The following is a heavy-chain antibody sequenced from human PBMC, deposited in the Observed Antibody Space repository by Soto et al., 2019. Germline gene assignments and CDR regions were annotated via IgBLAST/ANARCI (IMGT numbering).Heavy chain of an antibody. V-gene: IGHV3-30-3*01. Sequence: GGSLRLSCAASGFTFSSYAMHWVRQAPGKGLEWVAVISYDGSNKYYADSVKGRFTISRDNSKNTLYLQMNSLRAEDTAVYYCARVKRGYSSGWTQSFDYWGQGTLVTVSP. D-gene: IGHD6-19*01. CDR3: ARVKRGYSSGWTQSFDY. CDR1: GFTFSSYA. CDR2: ISYDGSNK. J-gene: IGHJ4*02.